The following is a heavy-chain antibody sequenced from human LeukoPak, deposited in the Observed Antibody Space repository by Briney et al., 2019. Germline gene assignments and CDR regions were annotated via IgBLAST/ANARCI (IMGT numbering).Heavy chain of an antibody. CDR2: IKPDGSEK. V-gene: IGHV3-7*05. Sequence: GSSLRLSCAASGFTFSYYWMTWVRQTPGKGLEWVAHIKPDGSEKNYVDSVEGRFTISRDNTQNSLYLQMNGLRTEDTAIYFCARGHYGMDVWSQGTTVTVSS. CDR3: ARGHYGMDV. J-gene: IGHJ6*02. CDR1: GFTFSYYW.